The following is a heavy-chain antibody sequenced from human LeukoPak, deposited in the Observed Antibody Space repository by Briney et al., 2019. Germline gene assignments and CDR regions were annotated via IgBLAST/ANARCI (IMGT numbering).Heavy chain of an antibody. CDR2: INHSGST. D-gene: IGHD6-6*01. Sequence: SETLSLTCAVYGGSFSGYYWSWIRQPPGNGLEWIGEINHSGSTNYNPSLKSRVTISVDTSKNQFSLKLSSVTAADTAVYYCARARWYSSSPPFDYWGQGTLVTVSS. V-gene: IGHV4-34*01. J-gene: IGHJ4*02. CDR3: ARARWYSSSPPFDY. CDR1: GGSFSGYY.